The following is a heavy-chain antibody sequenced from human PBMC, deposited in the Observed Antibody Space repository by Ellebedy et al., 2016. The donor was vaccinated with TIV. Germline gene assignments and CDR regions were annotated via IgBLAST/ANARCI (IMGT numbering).Heavy chain of an antibody. D-gene: IGHD2-8*01. J-gene: IGHJ5*02. CDR2: IYYSGST. CDR3: ARLMMTWFDP. Sequence: SETLSLXCTVSGGSISSSSYYWGWIRQRPGKGLEWIGSIYYSGSTYYNPSLKSRVTISVDTSKNQFSLKLSSVTAADTVVYYCARLMMTWFDPWGQGTLVTVSS. V-gene: IGHV4-39*01. CDR1: GGSISSSSYY.